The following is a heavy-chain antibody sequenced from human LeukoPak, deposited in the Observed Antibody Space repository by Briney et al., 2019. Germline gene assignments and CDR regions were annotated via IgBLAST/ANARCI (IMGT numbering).Heavy chain of an antibody. D-gene: IGHD3-22*01. CDR2: ISDSGGST. CDR3: AKRGVVIRVILVGFHKAAYYFDS. V-gene: IGHV3-23*01. Sequence: GGSLRLSCAVSGITLSNYGMSWARQAPGKGLEWVAGISDSGGSTNYADSVKGRFTISRDNPKNTLYLQMNSLRADDTAVYFCAKRGVVIRVILVGFHKAAYYFDSWGQGALVTVSS. J-gene: IGHJ4*02. CDR1: GITLSNYG.